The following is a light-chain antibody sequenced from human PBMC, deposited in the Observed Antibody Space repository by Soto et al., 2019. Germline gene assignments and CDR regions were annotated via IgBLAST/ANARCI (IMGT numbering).Light chain of an antibody. CDR3: QQHYLFPHT. V-gene: IGKV1D-8*01. CDR1: QVISNN. Sequence: VIWMPQSPSLVSASTGDRVTISCRTSQVISNNLVWYQQKPGKSPELLIYAVSTLHSGVPSRFSGSGSGTDFTLTISSLQSEDFATYYCQQHYLFPHTFGQGTKLEIK. CDR2: AVS. J-gene: IGKJ2*01.